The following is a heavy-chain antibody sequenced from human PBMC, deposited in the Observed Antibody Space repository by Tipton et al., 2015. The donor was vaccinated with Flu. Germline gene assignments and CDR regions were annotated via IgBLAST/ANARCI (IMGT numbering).Heavy chain of an antibody. Sequence: TLSLTCNVSGGSVSSGDYYWSWIRQHPGKGLEWIGYIYYSGSTYYNPSLKSRVTISVDTSKDQFSLRLSSVTAADTAVYYCARRDYSNYVSDPKNWFDPWGQGNLVTVSS. J-gene: IGHJ5*02. D-gene: IGHD4-11*01. CDR1: GGSVSSGDYY. CDR2: IYYSGST. V-gene: IGHV4-30-4*08. CDR3: ARRDYSNYVSDPKNWFDP.